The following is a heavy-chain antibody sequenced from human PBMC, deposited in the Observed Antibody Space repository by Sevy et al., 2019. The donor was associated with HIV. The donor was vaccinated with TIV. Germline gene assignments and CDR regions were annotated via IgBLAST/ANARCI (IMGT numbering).Heavy chain of an antibody. CDR1: GGAITSGDYY. J-gene: IGHJ4*02. D-gene: IGHD5-18*01. V-gene: IGHV4-30-4*01. CDR2: IYHSASI. CDR3: ARERGYTYLFMDI. Sequence: SEILSLTCTVSGGAITSGDYYWNWIRQPPGKGLEWIGYIYHSASIFYNPSLQSRAIISQDTSKNQFSLKLSSVTAADTHEYFCARERGYTYLFMDIWGQGTPVTVSS.